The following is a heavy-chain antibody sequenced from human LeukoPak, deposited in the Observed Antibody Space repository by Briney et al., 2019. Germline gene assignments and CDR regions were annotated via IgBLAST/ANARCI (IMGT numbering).Heavy chain of an antibody. D-gene: IGHD2-2*01. J-gene: IGHJ3*02. Sequence: SSETLSLTCTVSGGSISSGSYYWSWIRQPAGKGLEWIGRIYTSGSTNYNPSLKSRVTISVDTSKNQFSLKLSSVTAADTAVYYSARDPTYRDAFDIWGQGTMVTVSS. CDR1: GGSISSGSYY. CDR2: IYTSGST. V-gene: IGHV4-61*02. CDR3: ARDPTYRDAFDI.